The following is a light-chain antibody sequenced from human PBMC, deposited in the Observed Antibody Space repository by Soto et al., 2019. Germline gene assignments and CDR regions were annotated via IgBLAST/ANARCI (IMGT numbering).Light chain of an antibody. V-gene: IGLV6-57*01. CDR2: EDN. J-gene: IGLJ3*02. Sequence: NFMLTQPHSVSDSPGKTVTSSCTRSSGSIASNYVQWYQQRPGSSPTTVIYEDNQRPSGVPDRFSGSIDSSSNSASLTISGLKTEDEADYYCQSFDSSDQVFGGGTKVTVL. CDR1: SGSIASNY. CDR3: QSFDSSDQV.